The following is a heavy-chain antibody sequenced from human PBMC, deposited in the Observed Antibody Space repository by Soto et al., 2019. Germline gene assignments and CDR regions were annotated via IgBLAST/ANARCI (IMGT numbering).Heavy chain of an antibody. CDR2: INPSGGST. D-gene: IGHD3-10*01. J-gene: IGHJ6*02. Sequence: ASVKVSCKASGYTFTSYYMHWVRQAPGQGLEWMGIINPSGGSTSYAQKFQGRVTMTRDTSTSTVYMELSSLRSEDTAVYYCARDYYYGSGSSLFYYYGMDVWGQGTTVTVSS. V-gene: IGHV1-46*01. CDR3: ARDYYYGSGSSLFYYYGMDV. CDR1: GYTFTSYY.